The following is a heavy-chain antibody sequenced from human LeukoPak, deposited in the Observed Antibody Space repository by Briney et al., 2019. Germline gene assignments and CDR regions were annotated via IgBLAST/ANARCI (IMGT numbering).Heavy chain of an antibody. J-gene: IGHJ3*02. D-gene: IGHD4-17*01. CDR2: ISSSSSYI. Sequence: GGSLRLSCAASGFAFADYAMHWVRQAPGKGLEWVSSISSSSSYIYYADSVKGRFTISRDNAKNSLYLQMNSLRAEDTAVYYCATVTSYRDAFDIWGQGTMVTASS. CDR3: ATVTSYRDAFDI. V-gene: IGHV3-21*01. CDR1: GFAFADYA.